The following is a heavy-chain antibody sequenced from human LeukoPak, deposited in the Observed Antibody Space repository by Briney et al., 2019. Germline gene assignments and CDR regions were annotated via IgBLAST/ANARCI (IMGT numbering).Heavy chain of an antibody. D-gene: IGHD5-18*01. CDR2: ISTYDGNA. V-gene: IGHV1-18*01. CDR1: GYSFTSYG. CDR3: AKAPSGFTYGPGDH. J-gene: IGHJ4*02. Sequence: ASVKVSCKASGYSFTSYGITWVRQAPGQGLEWMGWISTYDGNANYAQKLQGRVTMTTDTSTITAYMELRSLRSDDTAVYYCAKAPSGFTYGPGDHWGQGTLVTVSS.